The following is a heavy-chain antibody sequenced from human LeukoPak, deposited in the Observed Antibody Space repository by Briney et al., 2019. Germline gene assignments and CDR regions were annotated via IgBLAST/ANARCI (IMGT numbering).Heavy chain of an antibody. J-gene: IGHJ4*02. Sequence: GGSLRLSCVMSGLTFSNYAMNWARQAPGKGLEWISDISTDSGSTYHIESVRGRFTISRDNSRSTLYLQMNSLRADDTGVYYCASGLYGGVFDNWGQGTLVTVSS. D-gene: IGHD4/OR15-4a*01. CDR2: ISTDSGST. CDR3: ASGLYGGVFDN. CDR1: GLTFSNYA. V-gene: IGHV3-23*01.